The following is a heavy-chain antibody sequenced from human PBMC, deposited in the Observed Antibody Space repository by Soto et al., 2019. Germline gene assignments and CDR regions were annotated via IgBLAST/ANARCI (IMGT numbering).Heavy chain of an antibody. Sequence: GGSLRLSCTASGFTFSDYAMAWVRQAPGKGLEWVSTISGGSSVTYYGDSVKGRFTISRDNAKKTLFLQLNRLSAEDTATYYCAKVLSKNYYYPFDFWGQGTQVTVSS. V-gene: IGHV3-23*01. D-gene: IGHD3-10*01. CDR1: GFTFSDYA. CDR3: AKVLSKNYYYPFDF. J-gene: IGHJ4*02. CDR2: ISGGSSVT.